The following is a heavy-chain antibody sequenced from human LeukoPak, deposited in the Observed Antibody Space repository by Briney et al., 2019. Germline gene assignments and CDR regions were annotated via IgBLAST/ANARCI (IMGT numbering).Heavy chain of an antibody. CDR2: INHSGST. V-gene: IGHV4-34*01. D-gene: IGHD3-22*01. J-gene: IGHJ4*02. CDR3: ARGNYYDSSGYLTYFDY. Sequence: SETLSLTCAVYGGCFSGYYWSWIRQPPGKGLEWIGEINHSGSTNYNPSLKSRVTISVDTSKNQFSLKLSSVTAADTAVYYCARGNYYDSSGYLTYFDYWGQGTLVTVSS. CDR1: GGCFSGYY.